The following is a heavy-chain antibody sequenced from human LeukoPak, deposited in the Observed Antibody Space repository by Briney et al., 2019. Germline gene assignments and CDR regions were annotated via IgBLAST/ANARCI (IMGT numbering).Heavy chain of an antibody. J-gene: IGHJ4*02. CDR2: IYYSGST. CDR1: GGSISSGGYY. CDR3: ARTAAAGIHFDY. Sequence: SQTLSLTCTVSGGSISSGGYYWSWIRQHPWKGLEWIGYIYYSGSTYYNPSLKSRVTISVDTSKNQFSLKLSSVTAADTAVYYCARTAAAGIHFDYWGQGTLVTVSS. V-gene: IGHV4-31*03. D-gene: IGHD6-13*01.